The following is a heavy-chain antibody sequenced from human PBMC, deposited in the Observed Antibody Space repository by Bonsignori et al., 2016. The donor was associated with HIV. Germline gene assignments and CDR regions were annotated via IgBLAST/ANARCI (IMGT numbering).Heavy chain of an antibody. CDR1: GYTFTSYD. CDR2: MNPNSGNT. D-gene: IGHD2-21*01. J-gene: IGHJ6*03. V-gene: IGHV1-8*01. Sequence: ASVKVSCKASGYTFTSYDINWVRQATGQGLEWMGWMNPNSGNTGYAQKFQGRVTMTRNTSISTAYMELSSLRSEDTAVYYCARTWGLGYYYYYYMDVWGKGTTVTVSS. CDR3: ARTWGLGYYYYYYMDV.